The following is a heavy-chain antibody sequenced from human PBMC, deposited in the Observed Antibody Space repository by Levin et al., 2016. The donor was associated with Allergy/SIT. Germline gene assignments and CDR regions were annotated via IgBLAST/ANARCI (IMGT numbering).Heavy chain of an antibody. Sequence: WVRQAPGQGLEWVGGIVPIFGTTIYAQKFQGRVTITADDSSNTAYMDVSSLRSDDTAVYYCATPRRYFNFWSGYPPFDYWGQGSLVTVSS. CDR3: ATPRRYFNFWSGYPPFDY. CDR2: IVPIFGTT. J-gene: IGHJ4*02. V-gene: IGHV1-69*01. D-gene: IGHD3-3*01.